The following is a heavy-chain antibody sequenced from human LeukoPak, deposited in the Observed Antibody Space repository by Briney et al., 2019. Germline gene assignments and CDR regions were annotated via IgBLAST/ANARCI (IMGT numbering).Heavy chain of an antibody. J-gene: IGHJ4*02. D-gene: IGHD2-15*01. CDR2: ITSNGGST. CDR3: ARSEVGRSAY. Sequence: TGGSLRLSCAASGFTFSSYGLYWVRQAPGKGLEYVSAITSNGGSTYYANSVKGRFTISRDNSNNTLYLQMGSLRAEDMAVYYCARSEVGRSAYWGQGTLVTVSS. CDR1: GFTFSSYG. V-gene: IGHV3-64*01.